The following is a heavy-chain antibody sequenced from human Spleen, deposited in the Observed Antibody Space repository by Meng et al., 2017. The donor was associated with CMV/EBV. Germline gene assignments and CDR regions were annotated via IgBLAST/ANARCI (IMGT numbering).Heavy chain of an antibody. CDR2: INHTGST. D-gene: IGHD3-10*01. CDR1: GGSFNGYF. Sequence: GSLRLSCAVYGGSFNGYFWTWVRQPPGKGLEWIGEINHTGSTNFNASLKSRVTFSVDTSKKQFSLRLTSVTAADTAVYYCARVPARFYNGYLDYWSQGTLVTVSS. V-gene: IGHV4-34*01. J-gene: IGHJ4*02. CDR3: ARVPARFYNGYLDY.